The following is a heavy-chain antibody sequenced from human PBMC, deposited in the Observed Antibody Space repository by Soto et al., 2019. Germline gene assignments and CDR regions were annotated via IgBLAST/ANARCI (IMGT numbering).Heavy chain of an antibody. CDR2: ISGSGGST. Sequence: SGGSLRLSCAASGFTFSSYPMSWVRQAPGKGLEWVSAISGSGGSTYYADSVKGRFTISRDNSKNTLYLQMNSLRAEDTAVYYCAKDRIVVVPAAMPHNWFDPWGQGTLVTVSS. CDR1: GFTFSSYP. D-gene: IGHD2-2*01. J-gene: IGHJ5*02. CDR3: AKDRIVVVPAAMPHNWFDP. V-gene: IGHV3-23*01.